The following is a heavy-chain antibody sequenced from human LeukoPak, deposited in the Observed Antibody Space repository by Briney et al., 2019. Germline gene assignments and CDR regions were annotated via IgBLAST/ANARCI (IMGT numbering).Heavy chain of an antibody. V-gene: IGHV3-23*01. D-gene: IGHD2-2*02. CDR2: ISGSGDST. CDR3: AKDLSSYCSSTSCYTMDAFDI. J-gene: IGHJ3*02. Sequence: GGSLRLSCAASGFTFSSYAMSWVRQAPGKGLEWVSAISGSGDSTYYADSVKGRFTISRDNSKNALYLQMNSLRAEDTAVYYCAKDLSSYCSSTSCYTMDAFDIWGQRTMVTVSS. CDR1: GFTFSSYA.